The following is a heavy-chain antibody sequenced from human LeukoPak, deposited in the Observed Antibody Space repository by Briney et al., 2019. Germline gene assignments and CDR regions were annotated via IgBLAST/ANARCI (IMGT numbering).Heavy chain of an antibody. CDR2: IYYSGST. J-gene: IGHJ3*02. CDR1: GGSISSGGYY. CDR3: ARWEMATLDAFGI. V-gene: IGHV4-31*03. D-gene: IGHD5-24*01. Sequence: SQTLSLTCTVSGGSISSGGYYWSWIRQHPGKGLEWIGYIYYSGSTYYNPSLKSRVTISVDTSKNQFSLKLSSVTAADTAVYYCARWEMATLDAFGIWGQGTMVTVSS.